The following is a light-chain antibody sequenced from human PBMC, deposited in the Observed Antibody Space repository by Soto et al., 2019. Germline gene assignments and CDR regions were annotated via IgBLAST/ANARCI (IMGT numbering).Light chain of an antibody. Sequence: DVQMTQYPSSLSASVGDRVSITCRASQTISSWLAWYQQKPGKAPKLLIYEASTLKSGVPSRFSGSGSGTEFTLTISSLQPDDFATYYCQHYNSYSEAFGQGTNVDI. CDR1: QTISSW. CDR2: EAS. CDR3: QHYNSYSEA. V-gene: IGKV1-5*03. J-gene: IGKJ1*01.